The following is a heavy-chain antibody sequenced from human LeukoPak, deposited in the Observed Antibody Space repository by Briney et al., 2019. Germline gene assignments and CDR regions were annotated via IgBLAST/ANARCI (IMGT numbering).Heavy chain of an antibody. CDR2: ISYDGSNK. Sequence: GGSLRLSCAASGFTFSSYGMHWVRQAPGKGLEWVAVISYDGSNKYYADSVKGRFTISRDNSKNTLYLQMNSLRAEDTAVYYCAKGTDRELLFEYFQHWGQGTLVTVSS. V-gene: IGHV3-30*18. CDR1: GFTFSSYG. CDR3: AKGTDRELLFEYFQH. D-gene: IGHD1-26*01. J-gene: IGHJ1*01.